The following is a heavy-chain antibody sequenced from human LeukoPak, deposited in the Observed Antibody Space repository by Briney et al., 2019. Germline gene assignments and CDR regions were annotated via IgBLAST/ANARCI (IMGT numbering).Heavy chain of an antibody. CDR3: AREYYYDSSGYYGP. CDR2: LYYSGST. Sequence: SETLSLTCTVSGGSISSHYWIWIRQPPGKGLEWIGYLYYSGSTNYNPSLKSRVTISVDTSKNQFSLKLSSVTAADTAVYYCAREYYYDSSGYYGPWGQGTLVTVSS. J-gene: IGHJ5*02. V-gene: IGHV4-59*11. D-gene: IGHD3-22*01. CDR1: GGSISSHY.